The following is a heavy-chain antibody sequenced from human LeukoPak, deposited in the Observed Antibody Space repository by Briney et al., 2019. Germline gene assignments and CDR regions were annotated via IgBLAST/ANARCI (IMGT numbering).Heavy chain of an antibody. Sequence: PGGSLRLSCAASGFTFSSYAMSWVRQAPGKGLEWVSTISGSGVSTYYADSVRGRFTISRDSSKNTLYLQMNSLRAEDTAVYYCAKDRGWEERRYTSGWLFDYWGQGTLVTVSS. D-gene: IGHD6-19*01. CDR2: ISGSGVST. CDR3: AKDRGWEERRYTSGWLFDY. V-gene: IGHV3-23*01. CDR1: GFTFSSYA. J-gene: IGHJ4*02.